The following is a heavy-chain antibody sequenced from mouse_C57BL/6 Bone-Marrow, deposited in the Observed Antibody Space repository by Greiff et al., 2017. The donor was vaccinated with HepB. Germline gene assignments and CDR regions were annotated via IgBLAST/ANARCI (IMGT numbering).Heavy chain of an antibody. D-gene: IGHD2-3*01. CDR3: ASWLLNAMDY. CDR1: GYTFTNYW. CDR2: IYPGGGYT. V-gene: IGHV1-63*01. J-gene: IGHJ4*01. Sequence: VQRVESGAELVRPGTSVKMSCKASGYTFTNYWIGWAKQRPGHGLEWIGDIYPGGGYTNYNEKFKGKATLTADKSSSTAYMQFSSLTSEDSAIYYCASWLLNAMDYWGQGTSVTVSS.